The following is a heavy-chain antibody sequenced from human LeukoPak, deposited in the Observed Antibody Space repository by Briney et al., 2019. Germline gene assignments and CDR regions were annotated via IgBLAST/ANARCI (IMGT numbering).Heavy chain of an antibody. CDR2: INPSGGST. J-gene: IGHJ4*02. V-gene: IGHV1-46*01. D-gene: IGHD3-3*01. Sequence: ASVKVSCXASGYTFTSYYMHWVRQAPGQGLGWMGIINPSGGSTSYAQKFQGRVTMTRDTSTSTVYMELSSLRSEDTAVYYCARQTYYDFWSGYYRGYFDYWGQGTLVTVSS. CDR1: GYTFTSYY. CDR3: ARQTYYDFWSGYYRGYFDY.